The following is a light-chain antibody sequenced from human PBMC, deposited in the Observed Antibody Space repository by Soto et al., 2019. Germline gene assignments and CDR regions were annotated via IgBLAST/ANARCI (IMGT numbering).Light chain of an antibody. J-gene: IGKJ1*01. CDR2: DAS. Sequence: EIVLTQSPATLSLSPGERATLSCRASQSIGSYLAWYQQKPGQAPRLLIYDASNRATGIPARFSGSGSGRDFTLTINSLEPEDAAVYYCQQYLNSPRTFGQGTKVDIK. CDR1: QSIGSY. CDR3: QQYLNSPRT. V-gene: IGKV3-11*02.